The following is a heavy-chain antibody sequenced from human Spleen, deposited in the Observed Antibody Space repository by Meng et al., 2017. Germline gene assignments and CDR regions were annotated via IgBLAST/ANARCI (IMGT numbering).Heavy chain of an antibody. J-gene: IGHJ5*02. CDR1: GFTVSSNY. V-gene: IGHV3-7*01. CDR2: IKQDGSEK. Sequence: GGSLRLSCAASGFTVSSNYMSWVRQAPGKGLEWVANIKQDGSEKYYGDSVKGRFTISRDNAKNSLYLQMNSLRAEDTAVYYCAREGLLWFGELLFDPWGQGTLVTVSS. D-gene: IGHD3-10*01. CDR3: AREGLLWFGELLFDP.